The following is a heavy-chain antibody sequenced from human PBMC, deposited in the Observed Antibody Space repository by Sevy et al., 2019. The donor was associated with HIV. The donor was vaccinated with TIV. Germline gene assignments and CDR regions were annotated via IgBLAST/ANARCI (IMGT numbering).Heavy chain of an antibody. J-gene: IGHJ4*02. D-gene: IGHD3-10*01. CDR3: ARTGITMVRGAFDY. Sequence: SETLSLTCAVYGGSFSGYYWSWIRQPPGKGLEWIGEINHSGSTNYNPSLKSRVTISVDTSKNQLSLKLSSVTAADTAVYYCARTGITMVRGAFDYWGQGTLVTVSS. CDR2: INHSGST. CDR1: GGSFSGYY. V-gene: IGHV4-34*01.